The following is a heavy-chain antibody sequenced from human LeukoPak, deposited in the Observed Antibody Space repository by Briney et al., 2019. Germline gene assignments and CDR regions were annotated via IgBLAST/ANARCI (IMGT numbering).Heavy chain of an antibody. CDR1: GGSISSHY. V-gene: IGHV4-59*08. D-gene: IGHD3-9*01. CDR2: IYYSGST. Sequence: SETLSLTCTVSGGSISSHYWSWIRQPPGKGLEWIGYIYYSGSTNYNPSLKSRVTISVDTSKNQFSLKLSSVTAADTAVYYCASFPPLVIMGRDYWGQGTLVTVSS. J-gene: IGHJ4*02. CDR3: ASFPPLVIMGRDY.